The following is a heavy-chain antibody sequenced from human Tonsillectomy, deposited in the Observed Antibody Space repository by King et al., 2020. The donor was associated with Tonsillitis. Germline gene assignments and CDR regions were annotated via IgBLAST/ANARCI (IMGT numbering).Heavy chain of an antibody. CDR1: GYTFTSYG. D-gene: IGHD1-26*01. Sequence: LVQSGAEVKKPGASVKVSCKASGYTFTSYGISWVRQAPGQGLEWMGWNSAYNGNTNYAQKVQGRVTMTTDTTTSTAYMELRSLRSDDTAVYYCAGDRIVTATTGYGMEVWGQGTAVTLSS. J-gene: IGHJ6*02. CDR2: NSAYNGNT. V-gene: IGHV1-18*04. CDR3: AGDRIVTATTGYGMEV.